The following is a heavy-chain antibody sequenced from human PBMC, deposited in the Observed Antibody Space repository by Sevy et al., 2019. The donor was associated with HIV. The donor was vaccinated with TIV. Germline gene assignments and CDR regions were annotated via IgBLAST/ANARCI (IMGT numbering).Heavy chain of an antibody. CDR2: ISWDGGST. J-gene: IGHJ6*02. CDR1: GFTFDDYT. Sequence: GGSLRLSCAASGFTFDDYTMHWVRQAPGKGLEWVSLISWDGGSTYYADSVKGRFTISRDNSKNSLYLQMNSLRTEDTALYYCAKDKDSRASYYYYYGIDVWGQGTTVTVSS. CDR3: AKDKDSRASYYYYYGIDV. V-gene: IGHV3-43*01.